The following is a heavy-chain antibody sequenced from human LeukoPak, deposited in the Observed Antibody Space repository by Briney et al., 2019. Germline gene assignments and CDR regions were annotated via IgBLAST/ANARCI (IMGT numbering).Heavy chain of an antibody. V-gene: IGHV3-30*02. J-gene: IGHJ4*02. CDR2: IRYDGTNK. D-gene: IGHD3-22*01. Sequence: GGSLRLSCAASGFTFSSYGMHWVRQAPGKGLEWVAFIRYDGTNKYYADSVKGRFTISRDNSKNTLYLQMNSLRAEDTAVYYCAKGYYYDTSGYPFFDYWGQGTLVTVSS. CDR1: GFTFSSYG. CDR3: AKGYYYDTSGYPFFDY.